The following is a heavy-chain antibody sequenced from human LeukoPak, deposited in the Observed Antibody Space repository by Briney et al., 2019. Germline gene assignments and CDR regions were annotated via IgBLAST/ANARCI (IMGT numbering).Heavy chain of an antibody. V-gene: IGHV4-34*01. CDR2: INHSGST. CDR1: GGSFSGYY. Sequence: ASETLSLTCAVYGGSFSGYYWSWIRQPPGKGLEWIGEINHSGSTNYNPSLKSRVTISVDTSKNQFSLKLSSVTAADTAVYYCARGRLLLRPYDYWGQGTLVTVSS. D-gene: IGHD1-26*01. CDR3: ARGRLLLRPYDY. J-gene: IGHJ4*02.